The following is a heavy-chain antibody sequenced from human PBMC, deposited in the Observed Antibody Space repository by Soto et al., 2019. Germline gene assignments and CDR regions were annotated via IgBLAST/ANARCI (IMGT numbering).Heavy chain of an antibody. J-gene: IGHJ3*02. D-gene: IGHD2-2*01. CDR3: TRALLIVVVPAAMAWGDAFDI. CDR2: FRSKAYGGTT. CDR1: GFTFGDYA. V-gene: IGHV3-49*03. Sequence: PGGSLRLSCTASGFTFGDYAMSWFRQAPGKGLEWVGFFRSKAYGGTTEYAASVKGRFTISRDDSKSIAYLQMNSLKTEDTAVYYCTRALLIVVVPAAMAWGDAFDIWGQGTMVTVSS.